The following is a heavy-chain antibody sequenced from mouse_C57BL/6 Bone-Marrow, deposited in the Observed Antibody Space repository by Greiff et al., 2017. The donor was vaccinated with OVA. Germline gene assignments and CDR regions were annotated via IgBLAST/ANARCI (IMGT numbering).Heavy chain of an antibody. Sequence: EVMLVESGGGLVQPGGSLKLSCAASGFTFSDYYMYWVRQTPEKRLEWVAYISNGGGSTYYPDTVKGRFTISRDNAKNTLYLQMSRLKSEDTAMYYCARHFYYGNYGYFDVWGTGTTVTVSS. V-gene: IGHV5-12*01. CDR1: GFTFSDYY. CDR3: ARHFYYGNYGYFDV. D-gene: IGHD2-1*01. CDR2: ISNGGGST. J-gene: IGHJ1*03.